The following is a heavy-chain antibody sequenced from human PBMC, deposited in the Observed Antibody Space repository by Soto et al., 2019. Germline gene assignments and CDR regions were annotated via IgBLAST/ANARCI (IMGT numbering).Heavy chain of an antibody. D-gene: IGHD1-26*01. Sequence: QVRVVESGGAEVQPGQSLRLSCAASGFTFSSYTFHWVRQAPGKGLEWVAVVSYDGRQTFHADSVRGRFTISRDNFQNTVNLQMNSLRPEDSAVYFCVREVSPSWEGYFDPWGQGTQVTV. CDR3: VREVSPSWEGYFDP. CDR1: GFTFSSYT. V-gene: IGHV3-30*04. CDR2: VSYDGRQT. J-gene: IGHJ5*02.